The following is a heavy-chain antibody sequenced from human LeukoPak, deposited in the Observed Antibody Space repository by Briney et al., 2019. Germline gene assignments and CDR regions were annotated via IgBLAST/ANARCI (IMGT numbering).Heavy chain of an antibody. V-gene: IGHV1-46*01. CDR1: GSTFTKYI. CDR2: IDPNGGRT. CDR3: MRALTISGIGPPPA. Sequence: AASVKVSCKASGSTFTKYIIHWVRQAPGQGFEWVGGIDPNGGRTFHAQKFQDRVTSTRDLSPTTVYMELSSLREEDTAVYYCMRALTISGIGPPPAWGQGTLLTVSS. J-gene: IGHJ5*02. D-gene: IGHD3-3*01.